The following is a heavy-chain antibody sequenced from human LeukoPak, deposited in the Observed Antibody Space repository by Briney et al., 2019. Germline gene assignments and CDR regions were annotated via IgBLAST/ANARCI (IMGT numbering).Heavy chain of an antibody. J-gene: IGHJ4*02. D-gene: IGHD6-6*01. Sequence: PGGSLRLSCAASGFTFSSYSMNWVRQAPGKGLEWVSSISCSSSYIYYADSVKGRFTISRDNAKNSLYLQMNSLRAEDTAVYYCARDPHSPTVTMYSSSPARYFDYWGQGTLVTVSS. CDR1: GFTFSSYS. CDR3: ARDPHSPTVTMYSSSPARYFDY. CDR2: ISCSSSYI. V-gene: IGHV3-21*01.